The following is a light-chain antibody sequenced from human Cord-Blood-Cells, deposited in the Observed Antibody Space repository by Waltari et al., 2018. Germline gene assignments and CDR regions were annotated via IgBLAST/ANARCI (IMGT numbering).Light chain of an antibody. CDR2: DVS. CDR3: SSYTSSSTLV. Sequence: QSALTQPASVSGSPGPSITIPCTGTSHDAGGYNYVSWYQQHPGKGPKLMIYDVSIRPSGVSNRFSGAKSGNTASRTISGLQAEDEADYYCSSYTSSSTLVFGGGTKLTVL. CDR1: SHDAGGYNY. V-gene: IGLV2-14*01. J-gene: IGLJ2*01.